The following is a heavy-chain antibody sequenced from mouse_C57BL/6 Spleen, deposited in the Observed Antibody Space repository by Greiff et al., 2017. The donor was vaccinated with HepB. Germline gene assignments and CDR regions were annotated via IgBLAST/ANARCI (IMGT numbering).Heavy chain of an antibody. Sequence: LQQPGAELVKPGASVKMSCKASGYTFTSYWMQWVKQRPGQGLEWIGEIDPSDSYTNYNQKFKGKATLTVDTSSSTAYMQLSSLTSEDSAVYYCARSKYGSSYEAMDYWGQGTSVTVSS. CDR1: GYTFTSYW. J-gene: IGHJ4*01. D-gene: IGHD1-1*01. CDR3: ARSKYGSSYEAMDY. CDR2: IDPSDSYT. V-gene: IGHV1-50*01.